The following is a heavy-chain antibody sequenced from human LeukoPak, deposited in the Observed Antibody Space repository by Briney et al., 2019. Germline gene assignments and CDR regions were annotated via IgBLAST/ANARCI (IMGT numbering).Heavy chain of an antibody. Sequence: GASLQISCKGSGSSFASHWIGWVRQLPGKGLEWMGIIYPGDSDTRYSPSFQGQVTISADKSISTAYLQWSGLKASDTAMYYCAIRYSGSYDEYWGQGTLVTVSS. CDR3: AIRYSGSYDEY. V-gene: IGHV5-51*01. D-gene: IGHD1-26*01. J-gene: IGHJ4*02. CDR1: GSSFASHW. CDR2: IYPGDSDT.